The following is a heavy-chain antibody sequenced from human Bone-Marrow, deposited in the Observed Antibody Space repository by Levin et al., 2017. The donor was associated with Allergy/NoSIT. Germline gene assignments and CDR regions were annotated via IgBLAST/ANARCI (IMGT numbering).Heavy chain of an antibody. CDR3: ARAGGSGPIGHYYGMDV. CDR1: GYSFESYE. V-gene: IGHV1-8*01. J-gene: IGHJ6*02. D-gene: IGHD3-10*01. Sequence: VASVKVSCKASGYSFESYEINWVRQVPGQGPEWLGWINPKLGTTGYAQNLQVRVTMTRNISINTAYLELSSLRFEDTALYYCARAGGSGPIGHYYGMDVWGQGTTVAVSS. CDR2: INPKLGTT.